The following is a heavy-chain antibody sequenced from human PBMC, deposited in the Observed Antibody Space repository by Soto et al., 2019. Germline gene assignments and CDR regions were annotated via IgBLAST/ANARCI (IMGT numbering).Heavy chain of an antibody. CDR1: AFTFSNYG. CDR3: ARANLDV. Sequence: QVQLVESGGGVVQPGKSLRLSCAASAFTFSNYGMNWVRQAPGRGLEWVAVTSNAGSYIFYADSVKGRFTISRDNSKNTVELQMNSLRAEDKAVYYCARANLDVWGQGTMVTVSS. J-gene: IGHJ6*02. D-gene: IGHD1-7*01. CDR2: TSNAGSYI. V-gene: IGHV3-30-3*01.